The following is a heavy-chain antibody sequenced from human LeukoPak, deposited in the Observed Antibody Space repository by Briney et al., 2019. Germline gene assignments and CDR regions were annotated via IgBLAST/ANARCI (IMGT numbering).Heavy chain of an antibody. Sequence: SETLSLTCTVSGGSISSYYWSWIRQPPGKGLEWIGYIYYSGSTNYNPSLKGRVTISVDTSKNQFSLKLSSVTAADTAVYYCARGDTMVRGVIAYYYYGMDVWGKGTTVTVSS. CDR2: IYYSGST. J-gene: IGHJ6*04. CDR3: ARGDTMVRGVIAYYYYGMDV. V-gene: IGHV4-59*01. CDR1: GGSISSYY. D-gene: IGHD3-10*01.